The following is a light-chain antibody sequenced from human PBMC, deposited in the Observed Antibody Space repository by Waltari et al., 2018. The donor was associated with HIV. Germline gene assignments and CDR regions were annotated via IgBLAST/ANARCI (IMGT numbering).Light chain of an antibody. CDR2: NNN. CDR1: SSNIGSNS. Sequence: QSVLTQPPSASGTPGQRVTISCSGSSSNIGSNSVNWYQQLPGTAHKLLIYNNNERPSGVPDRFSGSRSGTSASLAISGLQSEDEADYYCAAWDDSLSGRVFGGGTKLTVL. V-gene: IGLV1-44*01. CDR3: AAWDDSLSGRV. J-gene: IGLJ2*01.